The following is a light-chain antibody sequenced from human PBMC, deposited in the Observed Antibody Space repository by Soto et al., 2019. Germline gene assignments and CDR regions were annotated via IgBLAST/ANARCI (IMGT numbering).Light chain of an antibody. V-gene: IGLV1-40*01. Sequence: AVLTQPPSVSGAPGQRVTISCTGSSSNIGAGYDVHGYRQLPGTAPKLLIYANNNRPSGVPDRFSVSKSGTSASLAITRLQPDAEAAHYFHSYDRSMALARAFGTRPKVTLL. J-gene: IGLJ1*01. CDR1: SSNIGAGYD. CDR2: ANN. CDR3: HSYDRSMALARA.